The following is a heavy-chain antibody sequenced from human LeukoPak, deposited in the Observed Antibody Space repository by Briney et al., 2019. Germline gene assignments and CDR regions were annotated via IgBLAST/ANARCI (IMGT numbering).Heavy chain of an antibody. Sequence: PGGSLRLSCAASGFTVSSNYMSWVRQAPGKGLEWVSVIYSGGSTYYAGSVKGRFTISRDNSKNTLYLQMNSLRAEDTAVYYCASSPYYYDSSGQGYWGQGTLVTVSS. CDR1: GFTVSSNY. V-gene: IGHV3-53*01. CDR3: ASSPYYYDSSGQGY. D-gene: IGHD3-22*01. J-gene: IGHJ4*02. CDR2: IYSGGST.